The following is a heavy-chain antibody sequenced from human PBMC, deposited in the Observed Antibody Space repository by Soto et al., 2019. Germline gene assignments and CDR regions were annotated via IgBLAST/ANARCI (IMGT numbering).Heavy chain of an antibody. CDR2: IYYSGST. D-gene: IGHD3-22*01. CDR1: GGSISSYY. CDR3: ARDRYYYDSSGSGLDI. J-gene: IGHJ3*02. Sequence: SETLSLTCTVSGGSISSYYWSWIRQPPGKGLERIGYIYYSGSTNYNPSLKSRVTISVDTSKNQFSLRLSSVTAADTAVYYCARDRYYYDSSGSGLDIWGQGTMVTVSS. V-gene: IGHV4-59*01.